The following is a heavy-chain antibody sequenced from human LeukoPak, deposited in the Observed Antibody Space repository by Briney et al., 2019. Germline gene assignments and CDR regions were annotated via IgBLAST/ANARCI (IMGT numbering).Heavy chain of an antibody. D-gene: IGHD3-10*01. CDR3: ARVGDHYHWYLDV. Sequence: GGSLRLSCEGSGFSVSTNYMNWFRQAPGKGLEWVSILYSGGSTYYADSVKGRFTVSRDSSKNTLYLHMNSLRAEDTAVYYCARVGDHYHWYLDVWGRGTLVTASS. J-gene: IGHJ2*01. CDR2: LYSGGST. CDR1: GFSVSTNY. V-gene: IGHV3-53*01.